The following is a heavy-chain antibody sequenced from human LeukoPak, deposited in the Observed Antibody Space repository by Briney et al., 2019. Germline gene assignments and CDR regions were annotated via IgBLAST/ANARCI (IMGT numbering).Heavy chain of an antibody. J-gene: IGHJ4*02. V-gene: IGHV3-73*01. Sequence: GVSLRLSCAASGFTFSGSALHWVRQASGKGLEWVGRIRSTANGYATAYAASVKGRFTISRDDSKNTAYLQMDSLKTEDTAVYYCTGNYYGSGSYADFDYWGQGTLVTVSS. CDR2: IRSTANGYAT. CDR1: GFTFSGSA. CDR3: TGNYYGSGSYADFDY. D-gene: IGHD3-10*01.